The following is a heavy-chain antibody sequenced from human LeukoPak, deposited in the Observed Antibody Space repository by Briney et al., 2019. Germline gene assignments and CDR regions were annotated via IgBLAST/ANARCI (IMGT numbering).Heavy chain of an antibody. Sequence: SETLSLTCTVSGASIKGSYWSWVRQPAGRGLEWIGRIYSSGSVNYNPSLKSRVTISVDTSKNQFSLKLSSVTAADTAVYYCARRGDYYDSSGYSYDAFDIWGQGTMVTVSS. CDR1: GASIKGSY. CDR2: IYSSGSV. V-gene: IGHV4-4*07. CDR3: ARRGDYYDSSGYSYDAFDI. J-gene: IGHJ3*02. D-gene: IGHD3-22*01.